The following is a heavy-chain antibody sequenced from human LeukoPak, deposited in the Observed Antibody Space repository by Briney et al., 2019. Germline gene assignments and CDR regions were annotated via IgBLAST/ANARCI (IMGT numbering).Heavy chain of an antibody. CDR2: FDPEDGET. V-gene: IGHV1-24*01. CDR3: ATLPTTVTKGGYYYYYMDV. Sequence: GASVKVSCKVSGYTLTELSMHWVRQAPGKGLEWMGGFDPEDGETIYAQKFQGGVTMTEDTSTDTAYMELSSLRSEDTAVYYCATLPTTVTKGGYYYYYMDVWGKGTTVTISS. CDR1: GYTLTELS. J-gene: IGHJ6*03. D-gene: IGHD4-17*01.